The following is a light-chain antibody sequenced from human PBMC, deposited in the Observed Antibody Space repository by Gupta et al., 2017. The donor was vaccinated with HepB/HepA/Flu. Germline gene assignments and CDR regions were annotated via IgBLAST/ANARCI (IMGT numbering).Light chain of an antibody. CDR1: QSVSSY. Sequence: EIVLTQSPATLSLSPGERATLSCRASQSVSSYLAWYKQKPGQAPRLLIYDASNRDTGIPARFSGSGFGTDFTLTISSREPEDFAGYYCQQRSNWPPITFGQGTPLDIK. CDR3: QQRSNWPPIT. CDR2: DAS. V-gene: IGKV3-11*01. J-gene: IGKJ5*01.